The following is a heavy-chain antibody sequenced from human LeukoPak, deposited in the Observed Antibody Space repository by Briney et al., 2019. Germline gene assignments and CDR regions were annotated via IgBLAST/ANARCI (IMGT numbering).Heavy chain of an antibody. D-gene: IGHD2-15*01. Sequence: GGSLRLSCAASGFTFSSYSMNWVRQAPGKGLEWVSSISSSSSYIYYADSVEGRFTISRDNAKNSLYLQMNSLRAEDTAVYYCARDCSGGSCQNYYGMDVWGQGTTVTVSS. J-gene: IGHJ6*02. CDR3: ARDCSGGSCQNYYGMDV. CDR1: GFTFSSYS. CDR2: ISSSSSYI. V-gene: IGHV3-21*01.